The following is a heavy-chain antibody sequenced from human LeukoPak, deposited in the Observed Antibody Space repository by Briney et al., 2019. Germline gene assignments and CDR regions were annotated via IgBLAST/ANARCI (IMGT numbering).Heavy chain of an antibody. CDR3: ARGIQLWLNYFDY. Sequence: SMMFSSKASGVTLSIYATGWVRRAPGQGLEWIGGIIPIFGTASYAQTFQGRVTITADESTTTAYMERSSLRSQDTTVYYCARGIQLWLNYFDYWGQGTLVTVSS. D-gene: IGHD5-18*01. V-gene: IGHV1-69*13. CDR2: IIPIFGTA. CDR1: GVTLSIYA. J-gene: IGHJ4*02.